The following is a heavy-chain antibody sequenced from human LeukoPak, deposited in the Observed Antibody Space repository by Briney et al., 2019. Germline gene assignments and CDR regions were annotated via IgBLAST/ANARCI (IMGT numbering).Heavy chain of an antibody. J-gene: IGHJ5*02. CDR2: ISWNSGSI. CDR1: GFAFDDYA. V-gene: IGHV3-9*01. Sequence: GRSLRLSCAASGFAFDDYAMHWVRQAPGKGLEWVSGISWNSGSISYADSVKGRFTISRDNAKNSLYLQMNSLRAEDTALYYCAKADAAAGKSLFDPWGQGTLVTVSS. CDR3: AKADAAAGKSLFDP. D-gene: IGHD6-13*01.